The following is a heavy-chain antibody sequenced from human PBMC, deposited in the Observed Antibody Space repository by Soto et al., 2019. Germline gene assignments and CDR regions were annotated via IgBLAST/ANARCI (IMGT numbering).Heavy chain of an antibody. CDR1: GFTLSNYA. Sequence: GGSLRLSCAASGFTLSNYAMSWVRQAPGKGLEWVSGISDSGGSTYYADSVKGRFTISRDNSKNTLYLQMNSLRAEDTAVYYCANRNYYDSSGYYYEYYFDYWGQGTLVNVSS. V-gene: IGHV3-23*01. CDR2: ISDSGGST. J-gene: IGHJ4*02. CDR3: ANRNYYDSSGYYYEYYFDY. D-gene: IGHD3-22*01.